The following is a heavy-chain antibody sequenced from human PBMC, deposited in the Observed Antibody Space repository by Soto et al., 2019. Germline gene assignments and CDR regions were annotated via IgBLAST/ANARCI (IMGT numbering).Heavy chain of an antibody. CDR3: ARGVSAGVDY. V-gene: IGHV1-8*01. J-gene: IGHJ4*02. D-gene: IGHD1-26*01. CDR2: LPPLPGLP. Sequence: ASVKVSCKASGYSFTILSLPWVRQPAVPGLEWLGLLPPLPGLPGYSQQFQGRVTMTRDPSIPPAFLALTPLTSDDTAFYYCARGVSAGVDYWGQGTLVTVSS. CDR1: GYSFTILS.